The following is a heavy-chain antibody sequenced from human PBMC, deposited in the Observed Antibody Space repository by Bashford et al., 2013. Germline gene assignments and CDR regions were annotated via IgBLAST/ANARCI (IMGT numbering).Heavy chain of an antibody. J-gene: IGHJ4*02. D-gene: IGHD4-23*01. V-gene: IGHV3-11*01. Sequence: RQAPGKGLEWVSYISSSGTTIYYADSVKGRFTISRDNAKNSLFLQMNSLRVEDTAVYYCARRGVTPFFDYWGQGPWSPSPQ. CDR2: ISSSGTTI. CDR3: ARRGVTPFFDY.